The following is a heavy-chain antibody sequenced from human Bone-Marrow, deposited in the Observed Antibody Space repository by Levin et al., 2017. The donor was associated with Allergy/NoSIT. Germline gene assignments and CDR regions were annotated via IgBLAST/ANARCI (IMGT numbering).Heavy chain of an antibody. V-gene: IGHV1-2*02. CDR1: GYTFTGYY. CDR2: INPNSGGT. Sequence: PVASVKVSCKASGYTFTGYYMHWVRQAPGQGLEWMGWINPNSGGTNYAQKFQGRVTMTRDTSISTAYMELSRLRSDDTAVYYCATYSSSWYYFDYWGQGTLVTVSS. J-gene: IGHJ4*02. CDR3: ATYSSSWYYFDY. D-gene: IGHD6-13*01.